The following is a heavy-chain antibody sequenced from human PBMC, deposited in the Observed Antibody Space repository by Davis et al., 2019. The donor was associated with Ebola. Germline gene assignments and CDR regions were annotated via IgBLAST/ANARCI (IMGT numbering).Heavy chain of an antibody. CDR1: GGSFGAYY. CDR2: IHHIGGT. CDR3: ARGQLTRNLVVVTASHFDY. Sequence: SETLSLTCAVYGGSFGAYYWRWIRYHPGTVLDWIGEIHHIGGTNYNPSLKSRITISMDTPKNQFSLKLSSVTAADTAVYYCARGQLTRNLVVVTASHFDYWGQGTLVTVSS. D-gene: IGHD2-21*02. J-gene: IGHJ4*02. V-gene: IGHV4-34*01.